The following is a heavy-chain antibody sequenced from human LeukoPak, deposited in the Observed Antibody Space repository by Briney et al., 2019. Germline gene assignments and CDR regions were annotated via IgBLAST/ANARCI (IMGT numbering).Heavy chain of an antibody. J-gene: IGHJ5*02. CDR1: GGTFSSYA. Sequence: ASVKVSCKASGGTFSSYAISWVRQAPGQGREWMGGIITIFGTANYAQKFQGRVTITTDESTSTAYMELSSLRSEDTAVYYCAIPYNWNDGGYWFDPWGQGTLVTVSS. CDR3: AIPYNWNDGGYWFDP. D-gene: IGHD1-1*01. V-gene: IGHV1-69*05. CDR2: IITIFGTA.